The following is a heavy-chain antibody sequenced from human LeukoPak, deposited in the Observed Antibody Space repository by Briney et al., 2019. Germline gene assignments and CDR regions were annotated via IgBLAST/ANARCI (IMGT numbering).Heavy chain of an antibody. V-gene: IGHV1-69*04. J-gene: IGHJ3*02. CDR2: IIPILGIA. CDR1: GYTFTSYY. D-gene: IGHD2/OR15-2a*01. CDR3: AREGSMRHAFDI. Sequence: SVKVSCKASGYTFTSYYMHWVRQAPGQGLEWMGRIIPILGIANYAQKFQGRVTITADKSTSTAYMELSSLRSEDTAVYYCAREGSMRHAFDIWGQGTMVTVSS.